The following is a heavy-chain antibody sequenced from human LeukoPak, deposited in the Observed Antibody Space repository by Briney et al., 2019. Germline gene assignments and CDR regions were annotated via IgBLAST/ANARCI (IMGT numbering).Heavy chain of an antibody. CDR2: INPNSGGT. V-gene: IGHV1-2*02. Sequence: SVKVSCKASGGTFSSYAISWVRPAPGQGLEWMGWINPNSGGTNYAQKFQGRVTMTRDTSISTAYMELSRLRSDDTAVYYCARFWLGSYYFDYWGQGTLVTVSS. CDR3: ARFWLGSYYFDY. CDR1: GGTFSSYA. J-gene: IGHJ4*02. D-gene: IGHD3-10*01.